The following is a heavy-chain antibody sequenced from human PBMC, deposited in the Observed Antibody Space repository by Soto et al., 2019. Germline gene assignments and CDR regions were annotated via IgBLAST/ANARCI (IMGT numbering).Heavy chain of an antibody. D-gene: IGHD2-15*01. V-gene: IGHV1-2*02. CDR1: GYTFDAYF. CDR3: ARGLDCSGGSCPRNWFDP. Sequence: ASVKVSCKASGYTFDAYFVNWVRQAPGQGLEWMGWVNPNSGDTKYAQKFRGGVTMTRDTSITTVYMELSGLASGDTAVYYCARGLDCSGGSCPRNWFDPWGQGTLVTVSS. J-gene: IGHJ5*02. CDR2: VNPNSGDT.